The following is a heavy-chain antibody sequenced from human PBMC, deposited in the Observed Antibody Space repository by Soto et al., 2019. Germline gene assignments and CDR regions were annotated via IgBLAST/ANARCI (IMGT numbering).Heavy chain of an antibody. Sequence: VESLKISCQGFGYNFTIYWIAWVRQMPGKGLEWMGTIYPGDSDTKYSPSFQGQVSISVDKSITSAYLQWSSLKASDTATYYCARGKGGFGESGYYYYGMDVWGQGTTVTVSS. D-gene: IGHD3-10*01. CDR3: ARGKGGFGESGYYYYGMDV. CDR1: GYNFTIYW. CDR2: IYPGDSDT. J-gene: IGHJ6*02. V-gene: IGHV5-51*01.